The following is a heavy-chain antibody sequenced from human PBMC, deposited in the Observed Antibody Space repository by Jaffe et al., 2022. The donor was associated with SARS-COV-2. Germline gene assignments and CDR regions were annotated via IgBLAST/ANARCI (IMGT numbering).Heavy chain of an antibody. D-gene: IGHD2-15*01. Sequence: QVQLQESGPGLVKPSETLSLTCTVSGGSISSYYWSWIRQPPGKGLEWIGYIYYSGSTNYNPSLKSRVTISVDTSKNQFSLKLSSVTAADTAVYYCARMTSLGVVVAANWFDPWGQGTLVTVSS. J-gene: IGHJ5*02. CDR1: GGSISSYY. CDR2: IYYSGST. V-gene: IGHV4-59*01. CDR3: ARMTSLGVVVAANWFDP.